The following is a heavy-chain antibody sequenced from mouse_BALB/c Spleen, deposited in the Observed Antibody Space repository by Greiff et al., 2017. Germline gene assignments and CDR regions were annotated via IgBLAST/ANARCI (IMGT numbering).Heavy chain of an antibody. V-gene: IGHV5-6-5*01. CDR1: GFTFSSYA. CDR2: ISSGGST. J-gene: IGHJ4*01. Sequence: EVKLMESGGGLVKPGGSLKLSCAASGFTFSSYAMSWVRQTPEKRLEWVASISSGGSTYYPDSVKGRFTISRDNARNILYLQMSSLRSEDTAMYYCAVYDYDGPYAMDYWGQGTSVTVSP. D-gene: IGHD2-4*01. CDR3: AVYDYDGPYAMDY.